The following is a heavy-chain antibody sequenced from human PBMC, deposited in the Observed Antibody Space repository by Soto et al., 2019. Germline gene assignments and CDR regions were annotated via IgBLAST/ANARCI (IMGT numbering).Heavy chain of an antibody. D-gene: IGHD5-12*01. CDR3: VRDKGVATITAYKYAMEV. CDR2: IDYRGTS. V-gene: IGHV4-30-4*01. CDR1: VGSISSGDYY. J-gene: IGHJ6*01. Sequence: TSETLSLTCTVSVGSISSGDYYWTWIRQPPGKGLEWIGNIDYRGTSYYNPSLKSRLTMSVDTSKNQFSLNLNSVTAADTAVYYGVRDKGVATITAYKYAMEVLGQGNTVTVSS.